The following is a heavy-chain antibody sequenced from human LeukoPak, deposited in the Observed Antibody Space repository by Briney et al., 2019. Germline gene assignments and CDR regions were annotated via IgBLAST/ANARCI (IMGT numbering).Heavy chain of an antibody. CDR3: AKDMVYSSYYFDY. CDR2: IRYDGSNK. D-gene: IGHD5-12*01. V-gene: IGHV3-30*02. J-gene: IGHJ4*02. Sequence: PGGSLRLSCAASGFTFSSYGMHWVRQAPGKGLEWAAFIRYDGSNKYYADSVKGRFTISRDNSKNTLYLQMNSLRAEDTAVYYCAKDMVYSSYYFDYWGQGTLVTVSS. CDR1: GFTFSSYG.